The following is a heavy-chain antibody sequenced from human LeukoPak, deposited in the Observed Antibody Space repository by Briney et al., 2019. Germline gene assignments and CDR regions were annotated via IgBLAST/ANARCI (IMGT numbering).Heavy chain of an antibody. J-gene: IGHJ4*02. Sequence: GGSLRLSCAASGFRFEDYAMNWVRQAPGKGLEWVSGINWSGSDTSYVDSVKGRFTISRDNAKNSLYLQMNSLRAEDTALYYCARVEGGATTDYWGQGTLVTVSS. CDR2: INWSGSDT. CDR3: ARVEGGATTDY. V-gene: IGHV3-20*04. D-gene: IGHD1-26*01. CDR1: GFRFEDYA.